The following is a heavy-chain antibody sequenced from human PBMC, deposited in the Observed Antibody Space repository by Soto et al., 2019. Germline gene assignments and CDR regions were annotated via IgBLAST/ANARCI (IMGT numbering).Heavy chain of an antibody. CDR1: GFTFNHYA. CDR2: VSSDGRHK. Sequence: QVQLVESGGGVVQRGRSLRLSCAASGFTFNHYAMHWVRQAPGKGLEWVTIVSSDGRHKYYADSVKGRFTISRDNSKNTLYLQMNSLRPEDTAVYYCARDLVGRGENWGQGTLVTVSS. D-gene: IGHD2-15*01. CDR3: ARDLVGRGEN. J-gene: IGHJ4*02. V-gene: IGHV3-30*04.